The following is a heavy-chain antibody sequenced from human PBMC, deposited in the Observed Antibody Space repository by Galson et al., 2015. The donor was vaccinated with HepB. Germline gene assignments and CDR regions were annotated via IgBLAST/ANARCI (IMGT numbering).Heavy chain of an antibody. CDR1: GGSFSGYY. D-gene: IGHD3-10*01. CDR2: INHSGST. J-gene: IGHJ4*02. V-gene: IGHV4-34*01. Sequence: LSLTCAVYGGSFSGYYWSWIRQPPGKGLEWIGEINHSGSTNYNPSLKSRVTISVDTSKNQFSLKLSSVTAADTAVYYCARGRVNYYGSGSYAYWGQGTLVTVSS. CDR3: ARGRVNYYGSGSYAY.